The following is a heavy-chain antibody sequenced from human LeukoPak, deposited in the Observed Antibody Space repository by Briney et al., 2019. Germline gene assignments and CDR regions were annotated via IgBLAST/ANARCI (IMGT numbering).Heavy chain of an antibody. V-gene: IGHV4-39*01. CDR2: IYYSGST. CDR3: ARRVAVDYFDY. D-gene: IGHD6-19*01. J-gene: IGHJ4*02. Sequence: PSETLSLTCTASGGSISSSSYYWGWIRQPPGKGLEWIESIYYSGSTYYNPSLKSRVTISVDTSKNQFSLKLSSVTAADTAVYYCARRVAVDYFDYWGQGTLVTVSS. CDR1: GGSISSSSYY.